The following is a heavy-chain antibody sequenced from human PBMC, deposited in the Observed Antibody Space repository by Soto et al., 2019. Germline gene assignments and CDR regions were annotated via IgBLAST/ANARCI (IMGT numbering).Heavy chain of an antibody. CDR2: IYYSGST. J-gene: IGHJ5*02. V-gene: IGHV4-39*01. CDR1: GGSISSSSYY. CDR3: ARHSMPHYGDYDLLWFDP. D-gene: IGHD4-17*01. Sequence: SETLSLTCTVSGGSISSSSYYWGWIRQPPGKGLEWIGSIYYSGSTYYNPSLKSRVTISVDTSKNQFSLKLSSVTAADTAVYYCARHSMPHYGDYDLLWFDPWGQGTLVTVSS.